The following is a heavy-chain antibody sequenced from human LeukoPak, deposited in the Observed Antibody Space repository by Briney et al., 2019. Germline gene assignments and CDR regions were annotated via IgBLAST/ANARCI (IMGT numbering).Heavy chain of an antibody. CDR3: ARGVSFWSGYYDY. D-gene: IGHD3-3*01. CDR2: INPNSGGT. J-gene: IGHJ4*02. Sequence: GASVKVSCKASGYTFTGYYMHWVRQAPGQGLEWMGWINPNSGGTNYAQKFQGRVTMTGDTSISTAYMELSRLRSDDTAVYYCARGVSFWSGYYDYWGQGTLVTVSS. CDR1: GYTFTGYY. V-gene: IGHV1-2*02.